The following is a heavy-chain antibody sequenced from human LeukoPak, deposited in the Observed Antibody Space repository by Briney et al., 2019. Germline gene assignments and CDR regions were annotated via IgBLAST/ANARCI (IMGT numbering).Heavy chain of an antibody. CDR2: LGRGDNK. J-gene: IGHJ4*02. V-gene: IGHV3-23*01. Sequence: GGSLRHFYTPSGFHLCKLAMPGLRPATGKGLEWFSGLGRGDNKHYGVSVKARLNISRHITENAGYLQMNSLRAEDTAVYYCAKPPSSSWIEREFDYWGQGTLVTVSS. D-gene: IGHD6-13*01. CDR1: GFHLCKLA. CDR3: AKPPSSSWIEREFDY.